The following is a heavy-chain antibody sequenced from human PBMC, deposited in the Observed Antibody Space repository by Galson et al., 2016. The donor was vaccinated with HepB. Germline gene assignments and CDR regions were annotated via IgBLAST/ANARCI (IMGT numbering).Heavy chain of an antibody. CDR3: ARDGSIFDY. CDR2: IYSGGSI. V-gene: IGHV3-53*01. Sequence: SLRLSCAASGFAVSNNYMSWVRQAPGKGLEGVSVIYSGGSIQYADSVKGRFTISRDNSKNTLYLQMNSLRAEDTAVYFCARDGSIFDYWGQGTLVTVSS. J-gene: IGHJ4*02. CDR1: GFAVSNNY. D-gene: IGHD2/OR15-2a*01.